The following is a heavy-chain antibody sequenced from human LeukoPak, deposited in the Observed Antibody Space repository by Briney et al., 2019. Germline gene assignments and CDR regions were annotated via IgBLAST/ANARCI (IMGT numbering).Heavy chain of an antibody. J-gene: IGHJ3*02. CDR3: ASNLASSFHI. CDR1: GFTFSSYA. Sequence: PGGSLRPSCAASGFTFSSYAMHWVRQAPGKGLEWVAVISYDGSNKYYADSVKGRFTISRDNSKNSLYLQMNSLRVEDTAIYYCASNLASSFHIWGQGKMVIVSS. D-gene: IGHD3-10*01. V-gene: IGHV3-30*04. CDR2: ISYDGSNK.